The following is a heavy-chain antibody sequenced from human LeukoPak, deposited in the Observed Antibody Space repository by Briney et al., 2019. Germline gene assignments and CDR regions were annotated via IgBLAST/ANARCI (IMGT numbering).Heavy chain of an antibody. CDR3: ARGGPTVRALSSLDS. Sequence: PSETLSLTCTVSGGSMRSYYWNWIRQSPGEGLQWLGHIFYSGTTSYNPSLEGRVTISVDTSRNHFSLHLTSVTTADTAVYYCARGGPTVRALSSLDSWGQGTLVTVSS. V-gene: IGHV4-59*01. CDR1: GGSMRSYY. D-gene: IGHD4-17*01. J-gene: IGHJ5*01. CDR2: IFYSGTT.